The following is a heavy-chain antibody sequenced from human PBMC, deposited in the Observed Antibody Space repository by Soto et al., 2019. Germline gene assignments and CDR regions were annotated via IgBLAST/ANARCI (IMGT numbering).Heavy chain of an antibody. CDR1: GGSISSGGYY. Sequence: QVQLQESGPGLVKPSQTLSLTCTVSGGSISSGGYYWSWIRQHPGKGLEWIGYIYYSGSTYYNPSLKSRVTISVDTSKNQFSLKLSSVTAADTAVYYCARYGSGSYLHYYYGMDVWGQGTTVTVSS. J-gene: IGHJ6*02. D-gene: IGHD3-10*01. V-gene: IGHV4-31*03. CDR2: IYYSGST. CDR3: ARYGSGSYLHYYYGMDV.